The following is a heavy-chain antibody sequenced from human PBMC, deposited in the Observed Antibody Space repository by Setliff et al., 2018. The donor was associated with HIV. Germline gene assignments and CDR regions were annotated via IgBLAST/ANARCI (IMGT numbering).Heavy chain of an antibody. J-gene: IGHJ4*02. D-gene: IGHD3-22*01. V-gene: IGHV4-31*11. CDR3: AREVDYYDSSRYLLLYYFDS. CDR2: IYYSGNT. Sequence: SETLSLTCAVSGGSITNADYYWSWIRQPPGKGLEWIGYIYYSGNTYYNPSLKSRVVISIDTSSNQFSLNLNSVTAADTAVYYCAREVDYYDSSRYLLLYYFDSWGQGTLVTVSS. CDR1: GGSITNADYY.